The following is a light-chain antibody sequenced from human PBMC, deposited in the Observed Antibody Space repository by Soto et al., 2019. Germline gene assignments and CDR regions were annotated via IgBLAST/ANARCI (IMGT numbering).Light chain of an antibody. V-gene: IGKV1-39*01. J-gene: IGKJ4*01. CDR2: AAS. CDR3: QHSYSTPLT. Sequence: DIQLTQAPSFLSASAGDRVTITCRASQVISSYLAWYQQKPGRAPKLLIYAASSLQSGVPSRFSGSGSGTDFTLTISSLQPEDFATYYSQHSYSTPLTFGGGTKV. CDR1: QVISSY.